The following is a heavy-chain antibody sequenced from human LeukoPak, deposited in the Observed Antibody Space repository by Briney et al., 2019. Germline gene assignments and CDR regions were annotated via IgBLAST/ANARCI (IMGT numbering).Heavy chain of an antibody. Sequence: SETLSLTCSVNGGSFSGYYWSWIRQAPGKGLEWIGEINHLGSTNYNPSLESRVTISVDTSKNQFSLTLRSVAAADTAMYYCTRDVLGSVRHGYYFDYWGQGALVTVSS. CDR2: INHLGST. CDR3: TRDVLGSVRHGYYFDY. V-gene: IGHV4-34*01. CDR1: GGSFSGYY. J-gene: IGHJ4*02. D-gene: IGHD3-10*01.